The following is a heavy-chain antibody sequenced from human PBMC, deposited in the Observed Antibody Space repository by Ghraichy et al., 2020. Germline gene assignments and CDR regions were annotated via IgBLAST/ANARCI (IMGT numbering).Heavy chain of an antibody. D-gene: IGHD3-22*01. Sequence: SQTLSLTCAVSGYSISSGYYWGWIRQPPGKGLEWIGSIYHSGSTYYNPSLKSRVTISVDTSKNQFSLKLSSVTAADTAVYYCARGTYYYDSSGYYSPHFDYWGQGTLVTVSS. J-gene: IGHJ4*02. CDR3: ARGTYYYDSSGYYSPHFDY. CDR2: IYHSGST. CDR1: GYSISSGYY. V-gene: IGHV4-38-2*01.